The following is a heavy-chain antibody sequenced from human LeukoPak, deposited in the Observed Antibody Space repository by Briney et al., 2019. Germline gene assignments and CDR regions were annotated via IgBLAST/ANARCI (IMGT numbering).Heavy chain of an antibody. CDR3: ARDSGGNWFDP. J-gene: IGHJ5*02. D-gene: IGHD3-10*01. CDR1: GFTFSRSA. CDR2: ISYDGSHQ. Sequence: GRSLRLSCAASGFTFSRSAMHWVRQSPGKGLGWVALISYDGSHQFYADSVKGRFSGSRDNSKNTLYLQMNNLRPEDTAVYYCARDSGGNWFDPWGQGTLVTVSS. V-gene: IGHV3-30*04.